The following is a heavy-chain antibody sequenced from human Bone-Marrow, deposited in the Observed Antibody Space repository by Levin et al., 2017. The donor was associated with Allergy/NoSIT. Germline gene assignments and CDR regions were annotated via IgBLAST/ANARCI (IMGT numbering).Heavy chain of an antibody. Sequence: PGGSLRLSCAASGFAFSSYGMTWVRQAPGKGLEWVSYISSSSSNIYYADSVKGRFTISRDNAKNSLYLQMNSLRDEDTAVYYCARRQWDWGYFDLWGRGTLVTVSS. CDR1: GFAFSSYG. D-gene: IGHD1-26*01. J-gene: IGHJ2*01. V-gene: IGHV3-48*02. CDR2: ISSSSSNI. CDR3: ARRQWDWGYFDL.